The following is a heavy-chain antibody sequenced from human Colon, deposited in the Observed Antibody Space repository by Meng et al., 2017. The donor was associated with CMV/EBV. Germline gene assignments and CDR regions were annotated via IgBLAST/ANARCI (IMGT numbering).Heavy chain of an antibody. D-gene: IGHD1-26*01. Sequence: GFTFSPYAMHWIRQAPGKGLEWVSSFTVTGGGTSYYADSVKGRFTISRDNSKNTLYLQMNSLRVEDTAIYYCARSLFSGVSLSLGYWGQGTLVTVSS. J-gene: IGHJ4*02. CDR3: ARSLFSGVSLSLGY. CDR2: FTVTGGGT. V-gene: IGHV3-23*01. CDR1: GFTFSPYA.